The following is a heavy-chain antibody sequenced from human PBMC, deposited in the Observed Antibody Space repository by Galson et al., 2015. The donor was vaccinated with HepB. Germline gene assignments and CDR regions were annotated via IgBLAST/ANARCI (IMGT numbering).Heavy chain of an antibody. CDR2: IYYSGST. CDR3: ARDWRDSGGFDY. Sequence: ETLSLTCTVSGGSISSSSNYWGWIRQPPGKGLEWIGSIYYSGSTYYNPSLKSRVTISVDTSKNQFSLKLSSVTAADTAVYYCARDWRDSGGFDYWGQGTLVTVSS. J-gene: IGHJ4*02. V-gene: IGHV4-39*07. D-gene: IGHD2-15*01. CDR1: GGSISSSSNY.